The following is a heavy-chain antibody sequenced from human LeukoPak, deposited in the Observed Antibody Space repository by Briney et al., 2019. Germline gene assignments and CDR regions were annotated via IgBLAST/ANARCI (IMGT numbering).Heavy chain of an antibody. D-gene: IGHD6-19*01. CDR1: GGSISSYY. CDR3: ARDRAVAVGAFDI. V-gene: IGHV4-59*01. CDR2: ICYSGST. Sequence: LETLSLTCTVSGGSISSYYWSWLRQPPGKGLEWIGYICYSGSTNYNPSLKSRVTISVDTSKNQFSLKLSSVTAADTAVYYCARDRAVAVGAFDIWGQGTMVTVSS. J-gene: IGHJ3*02.